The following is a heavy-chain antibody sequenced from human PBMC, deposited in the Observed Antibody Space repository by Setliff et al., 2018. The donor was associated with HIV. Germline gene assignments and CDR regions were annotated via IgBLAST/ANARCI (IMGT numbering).Heavy chain of an antibody. CDR2: INPNRGGT. CDR1: GYTFTGYY. CDR3: ARVGRGAAAPYYYYYYMDV. D-gene: IGHD2-2*01. Sequence: ASVKVSCKASGYTFTGYYMHWVRQAPGQGLEWMGWINPNRGGTNFAQKFQGWVTMTRDTSISTAYMELSRLRSDDTAVYYCARVGRGAAAPYYYYYYMDVWGKGTTVTVSS. J-gene: IGHJ6*03. V-gene: IGHV1-2*04.